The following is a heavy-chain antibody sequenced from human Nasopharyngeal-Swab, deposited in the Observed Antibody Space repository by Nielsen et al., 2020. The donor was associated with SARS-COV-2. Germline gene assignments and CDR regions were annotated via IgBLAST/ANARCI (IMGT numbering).Heavy chain of an antibody. CDR1: GFTFSSYS. CDR3: AKDFRNQQWLVDY. V-gene: IGHV3-21*04. Sequence: GGSLRLSCAASGFTFSSYSMNWVRQAPGKGLEWVSSISSSSSYIYYADSVKGRFTISRDNSKNTLYLQMNSLRAEDTAVYYCAKDFRNQQWLVDYWGQGTLVTVSS. CDR2: ISSSSSYI. J-gene: IGHJ4*02. D-gene: IGHD6-19*01.